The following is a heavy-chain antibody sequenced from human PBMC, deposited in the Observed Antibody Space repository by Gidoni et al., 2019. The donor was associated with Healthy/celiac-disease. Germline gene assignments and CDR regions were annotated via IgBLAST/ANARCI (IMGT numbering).Heavy chain of an antibody. D-gene: IGHD6-13*01. CDR3: AREGYSSSWEDFDY. J-gene: IGHJ4*02. CDR2: ISYSGST. V-gene: IGHV4-39*01. Sequence: QLQLQESGPGLVKPSETLSHTCTVAGGSISSSSYYWGWIRQHPGKGLEWIGSISYSGSTYYNPSIKSRVTISVDTSKNQFSLKLSSVTAADTAVYYCAREGYSSSWEDFDYWGQGTLVTVSS. CDR1: GGSISSSSYY.